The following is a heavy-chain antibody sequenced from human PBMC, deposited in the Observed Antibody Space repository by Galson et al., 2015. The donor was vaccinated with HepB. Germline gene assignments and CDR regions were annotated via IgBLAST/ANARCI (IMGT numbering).Heavy chain of an antibody. D-gene: IGHD2-15*01. Sequence: SVKVSCKVSGYTFSSYSITWVRQAPGQGLEWMGWISSYTRKTNFAQKFQGRVTMTTDTSTSTAYMELRRLRSDDTAIYYCARGALVVGVAETQSNLFDPWRQGPLVTAS. CDR2: ISSYTRKT. CDR3: ARGALVVGVAETQSNLFDP. J-gene: IGHJ5*02. CDR1: GYTFSSYS. V-gene: IGHV1-18*01.